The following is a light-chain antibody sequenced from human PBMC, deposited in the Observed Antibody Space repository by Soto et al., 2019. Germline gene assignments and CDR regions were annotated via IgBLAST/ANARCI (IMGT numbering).Light chain of an antibody. V-gene: IGLV2-14*01. Sequence: QSVLTQPASVSGSPGQSITISCTGTSSDVGGYNYVSWYQQHPGKAPKLMIYDVSNRPSGASNRFSGSKSGNTASLTISGLQAEDEADYYCSSYTSSSTTVFGGGTKVTVL. CDR3: SSYTSSSTTV. CDR2: DVS. J-gene: IGLJ2*01. CDR1: SSDVGGYNY.